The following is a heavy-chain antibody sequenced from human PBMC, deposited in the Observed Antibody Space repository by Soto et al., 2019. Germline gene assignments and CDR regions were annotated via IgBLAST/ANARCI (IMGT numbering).Heavy chain of an antibody. Sequence: QVQLQESGPGLVKPSQTLSLSCTVAGGSISSGDYYWSWIRQPPGKRPEWIGYIYDSGRTDYNPSRKCRLTMSVDTSQNQFSLRLSSVTAADTAVYYCARDMSSSSWPHYYAMDVWRQGTTVSVSS. CDR2: IYDSGRT. CDR1: GGSISSGDYY. V-gene: IGHV4-30-4*01. CDR3: ARDMSSSSWPHYYAMDV. D-gene: IGHD6-13*01. J-gene: IGHJ6*02.